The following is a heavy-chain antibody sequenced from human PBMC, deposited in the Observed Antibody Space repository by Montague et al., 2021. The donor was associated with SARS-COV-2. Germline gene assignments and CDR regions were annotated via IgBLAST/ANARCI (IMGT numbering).Heavy chain of an antibody. CDR1: GYTFTSYG. Sequence: SVKVSCKASGYTFTSYGISWVRQAPGQGLEWMGWISAYNGNTNYAQKLQGRVTMTTDTSTSTAYMELRSLRFDDTAVYYCATAVAGFSWFDPWGQGTLVTVSS. D-gene: IGHD6-19*01. J-gene: IGHJ5*02. V-gene: IGHV1-18*01. CDR3: ATAVAGFSWFDP. CDR2: ISAYNGNT.